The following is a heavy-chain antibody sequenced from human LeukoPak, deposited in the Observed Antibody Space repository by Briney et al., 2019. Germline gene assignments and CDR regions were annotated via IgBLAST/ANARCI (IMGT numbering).Heavy chain of an antibody. V-gene: IGHV4-61*02. Sequence: PSQTLSLTCTVSGGSISSGSYYWSWIRQPAGRGLEWIGRIYASGSTNYNPSLKSRVTISVDTSKNQFSLRLNSVTAADTAMYYCAREYYSDWLDPWGQGTLVTVSS. CDR1: GGSISSGSYY. CDR2: IYASGST. D-gene: IGHD2/OR15-2a*01. CDR3: AREYYSDWLDP. J-gene: IGHJ5*02.